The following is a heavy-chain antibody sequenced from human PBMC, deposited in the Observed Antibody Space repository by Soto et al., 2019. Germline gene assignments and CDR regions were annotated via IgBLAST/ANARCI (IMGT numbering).Heavy chain of an antibody. CDR1: GFTFSSYA. CDR2: ISIRGGDE. V-gene: IGHV3-30*03. CDR3: ARGTIVARQLLDY. D-gene: IGHD6-6*01. Sequence: QVQLVESGGGVVQPGKSLRRSCAASGFTFSSYAMHWARQAPGKGLEWVTVISIRGGDEYYAESVRGRFAISRDDSKNTLYLQMDSLRVEDTAVYYCARGTIVARQLLDYWGQGTLVTVSS. J-gene: IGHJ4*02.